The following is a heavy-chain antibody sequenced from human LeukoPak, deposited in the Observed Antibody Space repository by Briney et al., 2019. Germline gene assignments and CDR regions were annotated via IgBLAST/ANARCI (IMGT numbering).Heavy chain of an antibody. D-gene: IGHD3-10*01. V-gene: IGHV3-7*01. CDR2: IKQDGSEK. CDR3: ARPPSPGSIYYYYYMDV. CDR1: GFSFSSYW. Sequence: QPGGSLRLSCAASGFSFSSYWMSWVRQAPGKGLEWVANIKQDGSEKYYVDSVKGRFTISRDNAKNSLYLQMNSLRAEDTAVYYCARPPSPGSIYYYYYMDVWGKGTTVTISS. J-gene: IGHJ6*03.